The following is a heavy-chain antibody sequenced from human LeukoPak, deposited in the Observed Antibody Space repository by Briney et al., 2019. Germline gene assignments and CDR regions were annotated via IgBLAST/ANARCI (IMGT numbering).Heavy chain of an antibody. CDR3: TREGAHDAFVI. J-gene: IGHJ3*02. D-gene: IGHD4/OR15-4a*01. CDR1: GFTFSTYD. Sequence: GGALRLSCAASGFTFSTYDMHWVRQAPGKGLEWVSTIGTAGDTYYLDSVKGRFTISRENAKNSLYLQMNSLRAGDTAIYYCTREGAHDAFVIWGQGTMVSVSS. V-gene: IGHV3-13*04. CDR2: IGTAGDT.